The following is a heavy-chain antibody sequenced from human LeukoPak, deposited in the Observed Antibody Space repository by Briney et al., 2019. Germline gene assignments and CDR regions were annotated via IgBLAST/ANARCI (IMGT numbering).Heavy chain of an antibody. CDR3: AKWGRGELPFTDY. V-gene: IGHV1-18*01. CDR2: INAYNGNT. D-gene: IGHD3-16*01. CDR1: GYRFTSYG. J-gene: IGHJ4*02. Sequence: ASVKVSRKASGYRFTSYGFNWVRQAPGQGLEWMGWINAYNGNTNYAQKVQGRVTMTTDTSTSTAYMELRSLRSDDTAVYYCAKWGRGELPFTDYWGQGTLATVSS.